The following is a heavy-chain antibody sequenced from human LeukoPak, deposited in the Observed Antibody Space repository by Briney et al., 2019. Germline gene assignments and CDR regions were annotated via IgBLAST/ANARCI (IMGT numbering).Heavy chain of an antibody. CDR2: ISGSGGNT. CDR1: GFTFSNAW. D-gene: IGHD3-10*01. Sequence: GGSLRLSCAASGFTFSNAWMSWVRQAPGKGLEWVSSISGSGGNTYYADSVKGRFTISRNYSKNTLYLQMNSLRTEETAVYYCAKGPAMVRGTFDPWGQGTLVTVSS. J-gene: IGHJ5*02. CDR3: AKGPAMVRGTFDP. V-gene: IGHV3-23*01.